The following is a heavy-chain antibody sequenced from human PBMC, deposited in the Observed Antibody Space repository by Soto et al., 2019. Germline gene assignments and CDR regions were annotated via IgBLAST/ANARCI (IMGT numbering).Heavy chain of an antibody. D-gene: IGHD7-27*01. CDR3: ARTDWGYYYYYGMDV. Sequence: GGSLRLSCAASGFTVSSNYMSWVRQAPGKGLEWVSVIYSGGSTYYADSVKGRFTISRDNSKNTLYLQMNSLRAEDTAVYYCARTDWGYYYYYGMDVWGQGTTVTVYS. CDR2: IYSGGST. J-gene: IGHJ6*02. CDR1: GFTVSSNY. V-gene: IGHV3-53*01.